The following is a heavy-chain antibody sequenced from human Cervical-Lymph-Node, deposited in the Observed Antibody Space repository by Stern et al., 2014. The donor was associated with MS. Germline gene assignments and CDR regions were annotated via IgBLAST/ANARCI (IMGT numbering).Heavy chain of an antibody. CDR1: GGTFSTYG. V-gene: IGHV1-69*01. J-gene: IGHJ4*02. CDR3: AREFNYDSSGYYFYY. CDR2: SIPIFGTE. Sequence: QLVQSGAEVKKPGSSVKVSCKASGGTFSTYGISWVRQAPGQGLEWMGGSIPIFGTENYAKKFQGRVTITADESTNTAYRELSSLRSEDTAVYYCAREFNYDSSGYYFYYWGQGTLVTVSS. D-gene: IGHD3-22*01.